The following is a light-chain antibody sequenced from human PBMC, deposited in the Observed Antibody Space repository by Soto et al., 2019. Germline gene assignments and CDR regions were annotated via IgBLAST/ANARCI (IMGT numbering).Light chain of an antibody. CDR2: DAS. J-gene: IGKJ4*01. V-gene: IGKV1-13*02. CDR1: QGISSA. Sequence: AIQLTQSPSSLSASVGDRVTITCRASQGISSALAWYQQKPGKAPKLLIYDASSLESGVPSRFSGSGSGTDFTLTISSLQPEDFDTYYCQPFNSYPFFGGGTKVEIK. CDR3: QPFNSYPF.